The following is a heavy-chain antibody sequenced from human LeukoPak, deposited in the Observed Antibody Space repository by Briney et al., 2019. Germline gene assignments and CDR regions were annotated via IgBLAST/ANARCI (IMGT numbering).Heavy chain of an antibody. CDR3: AQFGELPHAYFDY. Sequence: PGGSLTLSCAASGFTFSSYEMNWVRQAPGKGLEWVSYISSSGSNIYYADSVKGRITISRDNAKNSLYLQMNRLRVVDTAVYYFAQFGELPHAYFDYWGQGTLVTVSS. CDR2: ISSSGSNI. CDR1: GFTFSSYE. J-gene: IGHJ4*02. V-gene: IGHV3-48*03. D-gene: IGHD3-10*01.